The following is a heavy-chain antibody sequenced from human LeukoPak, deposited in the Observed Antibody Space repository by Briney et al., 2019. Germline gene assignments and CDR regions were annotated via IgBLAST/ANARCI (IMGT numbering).Heavy chain of an antibody. CDR3: ARGPQDPIAAAGTSEYYFDY. CDR1: GGSISSSSYD. Sequence: SETLSLTCTVSGGSISSSSYDWSWIRQPPGKGLEWIGEINHSGSTNYNPSLKSRVTISVDTSKNQFSLKLSSVTAADTAVYYCARGPQDPIAAAGTSEYYFDYWGQGTLVTVFS. J-gene: IGHJ4*02. CDR2: INHSGST. D-gene: IGHD6-13*01. V-gene: IGHV4-39*07.